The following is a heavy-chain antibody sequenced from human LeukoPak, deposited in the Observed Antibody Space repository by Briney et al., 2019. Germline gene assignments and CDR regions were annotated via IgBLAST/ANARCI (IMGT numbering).Heavy chain of an antibody. Sequence: GGSLRLSCAASGFTFSSYGMHWVRQAPGKGLEWVAVISYGGSNKYYADSVKGRFTISRDNSKNTLYLQMNSLRAEDTAVYYCAKEEITMVRGVIEAHPHTWGQGTLVTVSS. CDR3: AKEEITMVRGVIEAHPHT. CDR1: GFTFSSYG. D-gene: IGHD3-10*01. CDR2: ISYGGSNK. V-gene: IGHV3-30*18. J-gene: IGHJ5*02.